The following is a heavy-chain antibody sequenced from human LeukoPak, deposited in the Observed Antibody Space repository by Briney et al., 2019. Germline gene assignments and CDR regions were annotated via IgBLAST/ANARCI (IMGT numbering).Heavy chain of an antibody. V-gene: IGHV3-15*01. CDR1: GFNFNVAW. CDR2: IKSRGGGGTT. J-gene: IGHJ4*02. Sequence: GGSLRLSCAASGFNFNVAWMTWVRQAAGKGLEWVGRIKSRGGGGTTDFAAPVKGRFTISRDDSKSMVYLQMNSLRTEDTAVYYCAKVRDPNTWSLDYWGQGALVIVSS. D-gene: IGHD3-16*02. CDR3: AKVRDPNTWSLDY.